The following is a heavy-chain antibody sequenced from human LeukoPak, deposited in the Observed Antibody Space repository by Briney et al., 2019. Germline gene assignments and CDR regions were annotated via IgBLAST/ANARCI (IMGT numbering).Heavy chain of an antibody. D-gene: IGHD2-15*01. V-gene: IGHV3-48*04. CDR1: GFTFSTYA. CDR2: ISRSGSTK. Sequence: GGSLRLSCAASGFTFSTYAMDWVRQAPGKGLEWVSSISRSGSTKYYADSVKGRFTISRDNAKNSLFLQMNSLRAEDTAVYYCARVLRYCSGGNCYSGGLGYMDVWGKGTTVTISS. CDR3: ARVLRYCSGGNCYSGGLGYMDV. J-gene: IGHJ6*03.